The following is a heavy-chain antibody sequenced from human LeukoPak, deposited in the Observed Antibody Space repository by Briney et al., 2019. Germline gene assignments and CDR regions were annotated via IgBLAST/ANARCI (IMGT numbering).Heavy chain of an antibody. Sequence: SETQSLTCTVSGGSISSYYWSWIRQPPGKGLEWIGYIYYSGSTNYNPSLKGRVTISVDTSKNQFSLKLSSVTAADTAVYYCARAYITIFGVVIIPEAFDIWGQGTMVTVSS. CDR3: ARAYITIFGVVIIPEAFDI. D-gene: IGHD3-3*01. CDR1: GGSISSYY. J-gene: IGHJ3*02. V-gene: IGHV4-59*01. CDR2: IYYSGST.